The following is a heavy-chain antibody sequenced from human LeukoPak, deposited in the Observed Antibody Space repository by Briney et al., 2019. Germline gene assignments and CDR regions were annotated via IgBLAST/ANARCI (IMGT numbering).Heavy chain of an antibody. CDR2: IYYSGST. J-gene: IGHJ4*02. CDR1: GGSISSGGYY. Sequence: SETLSLTCTVSGGSISSGGYYWSWIRQHPGKGLEWIGYIYYSGSTYYNPSLKSRVTISVDTSKNQFSLKLSSVTAADTGVYYCASFCGGDCYDDYWGQGTLVTVSS. CDR3: ASFCGGDCYDDY. D-gene: IGHD2-21*02. V-gene: IGHV4-31*03.